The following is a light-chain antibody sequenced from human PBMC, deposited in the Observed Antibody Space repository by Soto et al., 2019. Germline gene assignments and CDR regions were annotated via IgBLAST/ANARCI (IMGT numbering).Light chain of an antibody. CDR2: LGS. J-gene: IGKJ4*01. CDR3: MQALQTPLT. Sequence: VMTQSPLSLPVTPGEPASISCRSSQSLLHSDGYNYLDWFLQRPGQSPQLLIYLGSNRASGVPDRFSGSGSGTDFTLKISRVEAEDVGVYYCMQALQTPLTFGGGTKVEIK. V-gene: IGKV2-28*01. CDR1: QSLLHSDGYNY.